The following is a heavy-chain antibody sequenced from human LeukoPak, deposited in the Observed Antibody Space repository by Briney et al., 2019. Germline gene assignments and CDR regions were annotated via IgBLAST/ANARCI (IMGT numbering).Heavy chain of an antibody. CDR2: MSAAGGST. Sequence: GGSLRLSCAASGFSVSSNAMSWVRQAPGKAPDWVSGMSAAGGSTYYADSVKGRFTISRDNSKNTLYLQMNSLRAEDTAVYYCAKWGTGIPFDYWVQGTLVTVS. J-gene: IGHJ4*02. CDR3: AKWGTGIPFDY. CDR1: GFSVSSNA. V-gene: IGHV3-23*01. D-gene: IGHD3-16*01.